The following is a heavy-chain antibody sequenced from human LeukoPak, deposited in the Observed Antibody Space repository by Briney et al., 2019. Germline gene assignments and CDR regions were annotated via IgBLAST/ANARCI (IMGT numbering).Heavy chain of an antibody. V-gene: IGHV3-13*01. CDR3: AREYCSGGNCAGGFYFDL. J-gene: IGHJ2*01. Sequence: GGSLRLSCAASGFTFSNYDFHWVRQAAGKGLEWVSAIGVVGDTYYSGSVKGRFTISRESAKNSLYIQMNSLRDGDTAVYYCAREYCSGGNCAGGFYFDLWGRGTPVTVSS. CDR1: GFTFSNYD. D-gene: IGHD2-15*01. CDR2: IGVVGDT.